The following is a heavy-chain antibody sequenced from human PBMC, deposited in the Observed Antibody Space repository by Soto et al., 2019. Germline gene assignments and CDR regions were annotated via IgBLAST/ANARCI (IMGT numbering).Heavy chain of an antibody. Sequence: QVQLVQSGAEVKKPGSSVKVSCKASGGTFSSYTISWVRQAPGQGLEWMGRIIPILGIANYGQKFQGRVTITADKYTSTAYLDPSSMCAEDTAVYNCARKDDDWSGYYGNIWGKGKMVTFSS. V-gene: IGHV1-69*02. CDR2: IIPILGIA. D-gene: IGHD3-3*01. J-gene: IGHJ3*02. CDR3: ARKDDDWSGYYGNI. CDR1: GGTFSSYT.